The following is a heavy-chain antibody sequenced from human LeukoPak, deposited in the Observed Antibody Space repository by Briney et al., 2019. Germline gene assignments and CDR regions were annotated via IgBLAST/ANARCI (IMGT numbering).Heavy chain of an antibody. CDR3: ARKTPGTSVDV. CDR2: ITNTGNT. CDR1: GDSISNSAYY. D-gene: IGHD3-10*01. Sequence: SETLSLTCTVSGDSISNSAYYWVWIRQPPGQGLEWIGTITNTGNTYSNPSLKSRVTISIDTSKTQFSLKLTSVTAADTAVFYCARKTPGTSVDVWGQGTPVTVSS. V-gene: IGHV4-39*01. J-gene: IGHJ6*02.